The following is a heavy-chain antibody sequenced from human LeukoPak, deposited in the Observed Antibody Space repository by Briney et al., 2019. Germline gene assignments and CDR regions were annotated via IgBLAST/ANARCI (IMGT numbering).Heavy chain of an antibody. Sequence: EAPVKVSCKASGYKFTSYDIDWVRQAAGQGPEWMGWMNPNTGNTAYAQKFQGRVVMSRDTATATAFMELSGLRPDDTAVYYCAKVFHWDNFFDPWGQGTLVTVTS. V-gene: IGHV1-8*01. CDR2: MNPNTGNT. D-gene: IGHD7-27*01. J-gene: IGHJ5*02. CDR3: AKVFHWDNFFDP. CDR1: GYKFTSYD.